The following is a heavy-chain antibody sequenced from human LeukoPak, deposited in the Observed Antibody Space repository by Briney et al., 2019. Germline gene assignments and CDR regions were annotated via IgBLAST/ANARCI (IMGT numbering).Heavy chain of an antibody. V-gene: IGHV3-11*04. CDR2: ISSSGSTI. CDR3: ARVGYSYGSQFFDY. J-gene: IGHJ4*02. D-gene: IGHD5-18*01. CDR1: GFTFSDYY. Sequence: GRSLRLSCAASGFTFSDYYMSWLRQAPGKGLEWASYISSSGSTIYYADSVKGRFTIARDNAKNSLYLQMNSLRAEDTAVYYCARVGYSYGSQFFDYWGQGTLVTVSS.